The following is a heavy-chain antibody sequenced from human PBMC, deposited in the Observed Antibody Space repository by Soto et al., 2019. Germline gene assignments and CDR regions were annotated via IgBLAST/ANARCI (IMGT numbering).Heavy chain of an antibody. V-gene: IGHV1-69*06. CDR3: ATTPGLECSGGSCYSNY. J-gene: IGHJ4*02. Sequence: QVQLVQSGAEVKKPGSSVEVSCKASGGTFSSYAISWVRQAPGQGLEWMGGIIPIFGTANYAQKFQGRVTITADKSTSTAYMELSSLRSEDTAVYYSATTPGLECSGGSCYSNYWGQGTLVTVSS. CDR1: GGTFSSYA. CDR2: IIPIFGTA. D-gene: IGHD2-15*01.